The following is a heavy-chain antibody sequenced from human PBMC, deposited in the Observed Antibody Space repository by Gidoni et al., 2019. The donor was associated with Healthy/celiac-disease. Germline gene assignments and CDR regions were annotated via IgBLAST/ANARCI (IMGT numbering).Heavy chain of an antibody. Sequence: EVQLLESGGGLVQPGGSLRLSCAASGFTFSTYAMGWVRQAPGKGLEWVSSIRGSGVGTYYADSVKGRFTISRDNSKNTLYLQMNSLRAEDTALYYCAKFDVSNIGDFDMWGQGTMVTVSS. CDR2: IRGSGVGT. CDR1: GFTFSTYA. J-gene: IGHJ3*02. V-gene: IGHV3-23*01. D-gene: IGHD2-15*01. CDR3: AKFDVSNIGDFDM.